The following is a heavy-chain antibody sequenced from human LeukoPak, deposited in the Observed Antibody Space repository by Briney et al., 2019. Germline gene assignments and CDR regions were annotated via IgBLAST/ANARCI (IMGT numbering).Heavy chain of an antibody. V-gene: IGHV1-2*06. CDR1: GYTFTGDY. D-gene: IGHD2-2*01. J-gene: IGHJ4*02. Sequence: ASVKVSCKASGYTFTGDYLHWVQQAPGQGLEWMGRINPNSGGANYAQNFQGRVTMTRDTSISTAHMELSRLRSDDTAVYYCARSYCIGSNCYSHLFDYWGQGTLVTVSS. CDR2: INPNSGGA. CDR3: ARSYCIGSNCYSHLFDY.